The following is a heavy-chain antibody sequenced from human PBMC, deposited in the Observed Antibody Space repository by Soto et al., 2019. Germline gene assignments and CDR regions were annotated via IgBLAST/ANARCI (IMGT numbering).Heavy chain of an antibody. CDR1: GHTFTSYG. CDR2: ISAYNGNT. V-gene: IGHV1-18*04. D-gene: IGHD2-8*01. CDR3: ARSGGRRECTNGVCYAAFFDY. Sequence: ASVKVSCKASGHTFTSYGISWVRQAPGQGLEWMGWISAYNGNTNYAQKLQGRVTMTTDTSTSTAYMELRSLRSDDTAVYYCARSGGRRECTNGVCYAAFFDYWGQGTLVTVSS. J-gene: IGHJ4*02.